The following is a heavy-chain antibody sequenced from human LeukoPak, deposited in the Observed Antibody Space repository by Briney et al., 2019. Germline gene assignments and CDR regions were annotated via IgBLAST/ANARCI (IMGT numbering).Heavy chain of an antibody. D-gene: IGHD1-26*01. V-gene: IGHV1-2*02. CDR1: GYTLTYYY. J-gene: IGHJ4*02. CDR3: AREGPIVGATHLVDY. Sequence: SVKVSCMASGYTLTYYYMHWVRQAPGHGLEWIGWINPNSGGTNYAQKFQGRVTMTRDTSISTAYMELSRLRSDDTAVYYCAREGPIVGATHLVDYWGQGTLVTVSS. CDR2: INPNSGGT.